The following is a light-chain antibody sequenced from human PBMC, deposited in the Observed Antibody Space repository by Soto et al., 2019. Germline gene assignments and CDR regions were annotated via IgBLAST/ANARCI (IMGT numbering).Light chain of an antibody. CDR2: EVS. J-gene: IGLJ1*01. Sequence: QSVLTQPPSASGSPGQSVTISCTGSASDVAAYNYVSWYQQHPGKAPKLIIYEVSKWPSGVPDRFPGSKSGNTAALTVSGLQAEDEADYYCSSFSTSNYFVFGSGTKVT. CDR3: SSFSTSNYFV. V-gene: IGLV2-8*01. CDR1: ASDVAAYNY.